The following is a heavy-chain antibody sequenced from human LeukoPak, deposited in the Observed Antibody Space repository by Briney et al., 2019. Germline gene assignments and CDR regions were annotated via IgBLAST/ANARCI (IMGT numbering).Heavy chain of an antibody. Sequence: SETLSLTCTVSGYSIRNGYQWGWIRQPPGKGLEWIGTIHHSGSTHSNPSLKSRVTISIDTSKNQFSLKLSSVTAADTAVYYCARVITVPPSFDHWGQGSLVTVSS. CDR1: GYSIRNGYQ. D-gene: IGHD3-10*01. CDR2: IHHSGST. CDR3: ARVITVPPSFDH. J-gene: IGHJ4*02. V-gene: IGHV4-38-2*02.